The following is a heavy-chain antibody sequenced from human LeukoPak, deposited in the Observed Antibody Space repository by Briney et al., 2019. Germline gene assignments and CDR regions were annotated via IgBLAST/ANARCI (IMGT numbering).Heavy chain of an antibody. V-gene: IGHV3-74*01. CDR2: INSGGSST. D-gene: IGHD4-17*01. CDR3: ARGDYLLDSGMDV. Sequence: GPSLTLAHPPAAPTFTTYWTHCVRHPAGKWLVSLLRINSGGSSTRYADSVKGRFSISRDNNTNTLYLQMNSLRAADTSVYYCARGDYLLDSGMDVWGQGTTVTVSS. J-gene: IGHJ6*02. CDR1: APTFTTYW.